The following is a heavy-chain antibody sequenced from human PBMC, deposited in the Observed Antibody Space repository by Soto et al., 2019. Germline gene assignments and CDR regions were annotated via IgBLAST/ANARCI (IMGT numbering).Heavy chain of an antibody. V-gene: IGHV3-7*03. Sequence: GGSLRLCCAASGFTFTGYWMSWVRQAPGKGLEWVANIKQDGSEKYYVDSVKGRFTISRDNTKNSLYLQMNSLRAEDTAVYFCARETTGTGDYWGRGNLVTVS. J-gene: IGHJ4*02. CDR3: ARETTGTGDY. CDR2: IKQDGSEK. D-gene: IGHD3-9*01. CDR1: GFTFTGYW.